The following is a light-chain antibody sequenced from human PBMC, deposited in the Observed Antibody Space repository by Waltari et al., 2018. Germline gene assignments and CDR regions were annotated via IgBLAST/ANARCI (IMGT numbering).Light chain of an antibody. J-gene: IGLJ3*02. CDR1: NIGSKS. Sequence: SYVLTQPPSVSVAPGKTARITCGGNNIGSKSVHWYQQKPGQAPVLVIYYDSDRPSGIPERVSGSKSGNTATLTISRVEAGDEADYYCQVWDGSSDPWVFGGGTKLTVL. CDR2: YDS. CDR3: QVWDGSSDPWV. V-gene: IGLV3-21*04.